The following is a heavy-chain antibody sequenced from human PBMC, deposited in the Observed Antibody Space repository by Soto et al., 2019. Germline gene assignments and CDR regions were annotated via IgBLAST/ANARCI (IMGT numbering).Heavy chain of an antibody. J-gene: IGHJ5*02. CDR1: GGSISSYY. CDR2: IYYSGST. Sequence: SETLSLTCTVYGGSISSYYWSWIRQPPGKGLEWIGYIYYSGSTNYNPSLKSRVTISVDTSKNQFSLKLSSVTAADTAVYYCARGYYYGSGSYYNPWGQGTLVTVSS. CDR3: ARGYYYGSGSYYNP. D-gene: IGHD3-10*01. V-gene: IGHV4-59*01.